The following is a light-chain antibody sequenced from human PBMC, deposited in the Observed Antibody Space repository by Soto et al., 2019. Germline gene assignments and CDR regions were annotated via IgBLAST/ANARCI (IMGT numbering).Light chain of an antibody. J-gene: IGKJ1*01. CDR1: QDIATY. V-gene: IGKV1-33*01. Sequence: DIQMTQSPSSLSASVGNRVTITCQASQDIATYLNWYQHKPGKAPXXLXYDASNLETGVPSRFSGGVSVKHFTLTISNLQPEEIATSYCQQYDNLPPTWTFGQGTKVDIK. CDR2: DAS. CDR3: QQYDNLPPTWT.